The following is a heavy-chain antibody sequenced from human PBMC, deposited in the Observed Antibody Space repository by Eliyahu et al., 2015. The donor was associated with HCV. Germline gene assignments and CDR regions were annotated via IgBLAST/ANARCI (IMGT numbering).Heavy chain of an antibody. J-gene: IGHJ4*02. V-gene: IGHV3-21*02. Sequence: EVQLVESGGGLVKPGGSLRLSCVASGFTLSGYSLNWVRQAPGKGLEGVASISSTSTYIYYRDSVRGRFTVSRDNARNSVYLQMNRLEPEDTAVYYCARVARDRCSATTCRGDYWGQGTRVTVS. D-gene: IGHD2-15*01. CDR1: GFTLSGYS. CDR2: ISSTSTYI. CDR3: ARVARDRCSATTCRGDY.